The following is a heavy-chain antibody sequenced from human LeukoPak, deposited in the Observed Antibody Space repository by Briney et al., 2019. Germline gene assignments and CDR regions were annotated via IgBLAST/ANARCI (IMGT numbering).Heavy chain of an antibody. V-gene: IGHV4-38-2*02. Sequence: SETLSLTCTVSGSSISSDYHWGWVWQPPGRGLEWIGSIYHSGTTYYSPSLKSRATISVDTSKNQFSLRLSSVTAADTAVYYCSRESSSSSHYWGQGTLVTVSS. J-gene: IGHJ4*02. CDR2: IYHSGTT. D-gene: IGHD6-6*01. CDR1: GSSISSDYH. CDR3: SRESSSSSHY.